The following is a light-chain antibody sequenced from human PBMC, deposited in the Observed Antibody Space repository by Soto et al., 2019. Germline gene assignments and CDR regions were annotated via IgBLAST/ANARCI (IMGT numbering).Light chain of an antibody. CDR2: GAS. CDR1: QSVXXXX. CDR3: QXYGSSPPWT. V-gene: IGKV3-20*01. J-gene: IGKJ1*01. Sequence: EIVLTQSPGTLSLSPGERATLSCRASQSVXXXXXAWYQQKPGQAPRLLIYGASSRATGIPDRFSGSGSGTXFXXXXXXXXPEDFAVYYCQXYGSSPPWTFGQGTKVEIK.